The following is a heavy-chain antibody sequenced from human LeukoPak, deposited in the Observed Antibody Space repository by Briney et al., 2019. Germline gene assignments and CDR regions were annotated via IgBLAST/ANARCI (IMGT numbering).Heavy chain of an antibody. Sequence: GGSLRLSCAASGFTFSSYIMNWVRQAPGKGLEWVSSISSSSSYIYYADSVQGRFTIARDNAKNSLYLQMNSLRAEDTAVYYCARDRVSSPGNFDLWGRGTLVTVSS. J-gene: IGHJ2*01. CDR2: ISSSSSYI. D-gene: IGHD6-13*01. CDR1: GFTFSSYI. CDR3: ARDRVSSPGNFDL. V-gene: IGHV3-21*01.